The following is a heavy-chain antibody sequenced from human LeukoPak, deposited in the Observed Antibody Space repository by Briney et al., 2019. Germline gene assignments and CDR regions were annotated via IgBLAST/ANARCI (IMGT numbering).Heavy chain of an antibody. CDR3: ARSPEPIVKYYYGMDI. J-gene: IGHJ6*04. D-gene: IGHD1-14*01. CDR2: AYDRSKWYN. V-gene: IGHV6-1*01. CDR1: GDSVSCNRDG. Sequence: SQTLSLTCAISGDSVSCNRDGWHWITEYRSRGLAGLGRAYDRSKWYNDYAPSVESRITINPDTSKNHFSLQLNSVTPEDTAVYYCARSPEPIVKYYYGMDIWGKGTTVTVSS.